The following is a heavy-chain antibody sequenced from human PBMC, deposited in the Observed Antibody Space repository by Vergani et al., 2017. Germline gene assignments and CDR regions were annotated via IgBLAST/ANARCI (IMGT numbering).Heavy chain of an antibody. V-gene: IGHV4-59*01. J-gene: IGHJ6*03. CDR2: IYYSGST. Sequence: QVQLQESGPGLVKPSETLSLTCTVSGGSISSYYWSWIRQPPGKGLEWIGYIYYSGSTNYHPSLKSRVTISVDTSKNQFSLKLSSVTAADTAVYYCARSLXEGANYDFWSGYYTGYYYYYMDVWGKGTTVTVSS. D-gene: IGHD3-3*01. CDR1: GGSISSYY. CDR3: ARSLXEGANYDFWSGYYTGYYYYYMDV.